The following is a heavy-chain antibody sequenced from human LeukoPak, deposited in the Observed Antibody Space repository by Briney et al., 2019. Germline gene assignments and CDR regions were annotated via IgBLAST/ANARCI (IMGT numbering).Heavy chain of an antibody. J-gene: IGHJ5*02. CDR1: GGSFSGYY. CDR3: ASGSIAARPSHNWFDP. V-gene: IGHV4-34*01. Sequence: SETLSLTCAVYGGSFSGYYWSWIRQPPGKGLEWIGEINHSGSTNYNPSLKSRVTISADTSKNQFSLKLSSVTAADTAVYYCASGSIAARPSHNWFDPWGQGTLVTVSS. D-gene: IGHD6-6*01. CDR2: INHSGST.